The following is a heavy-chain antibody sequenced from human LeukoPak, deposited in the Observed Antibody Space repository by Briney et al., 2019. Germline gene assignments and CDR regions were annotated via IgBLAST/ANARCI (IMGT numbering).Heavy chain of an antibody. CDR1: GGSISSYY. Sequence: SETLSLTCTVSGGSISSYYWSWIRQPPGKGLEWIGYIYYSGSTNYNPSLKSRVTISVDTSKNQFSLKLSSVTAADTAVYYCASQADTAMVRDAFDIWGQGTMVTVSS. D-gene: IGHD5-18*01. J-gene: IGHJ3*02. V-gene: IGHV4-59*08. CDR3: ASQADTAMVRDAFDI. CDR2: IYYSGST.